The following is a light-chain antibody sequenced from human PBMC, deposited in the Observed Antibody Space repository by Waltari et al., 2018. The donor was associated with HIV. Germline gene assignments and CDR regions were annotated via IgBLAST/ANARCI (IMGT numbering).Light chain of an antibody. CDR2: NAF. J-gene: IGKJ4*01. CDR3: HQYFSDPFT. V-gene: IGKV1-NL1*01. Sequence: DIQMTQFPSSLSASVGDRVTITCRATQDIANSVSWYQQRPGKVPKVLVYNAFIRHGGVASRFSGSGSGTEYTLTISSLQPEDFATYYCHQYFSDPFTFGGGTKVEI. CDR1: QDIANS.